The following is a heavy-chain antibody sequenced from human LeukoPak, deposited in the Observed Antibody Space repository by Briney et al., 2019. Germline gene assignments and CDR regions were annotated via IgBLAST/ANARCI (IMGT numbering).Heavy chain of an antibody. J-gene: IGHJ4*02. CDR2: ISSSSSYI. CDR3: ARAGYDYGDPGEVLLDY. Sequence: PGGSLRLSCAAPGFTFSSYSMNWVRQAPGKGLEWVSSISSSSSYIYYADSVKGRFTISRDNAKNSLYLQMNSLRAEDTAVYYCARAGYDYGDPGEVLLDYWGQGTLVTVSS. V-gene: IGHV3-21*01. D-gene: IGHD4-17*01. CDR1: GFTFSSYS.